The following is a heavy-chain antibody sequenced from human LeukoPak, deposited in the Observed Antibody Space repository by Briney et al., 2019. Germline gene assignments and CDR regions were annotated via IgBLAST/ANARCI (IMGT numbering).Heavy chain of an antibody. CDR3: ARGGRSSGWYVGY. D-gene: IGHD6-19*01. J-gene: IGHJ4*02. CDR2: INHSGST. V-gene: IGHV4-34*01. CDR1: GGSFSGYY. Sequence: SETLSLTCAVYGGSFSGYYWSWIRQPPGKGLEWIGEINHSGSTNYNPSLKSRVTISVDTSKNQFSLKLSSVTGADTAVYYCARGGRSSGWYVGYWGQGTLVTVSS.